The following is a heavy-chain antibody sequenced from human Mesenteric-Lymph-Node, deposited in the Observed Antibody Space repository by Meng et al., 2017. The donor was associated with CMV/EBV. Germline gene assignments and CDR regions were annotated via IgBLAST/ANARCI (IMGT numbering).Heavy chain of an antibody. V-gene: IGHV3-53*01. CDR2: IYSGGST. D-gene: IGHD5-12*01. CDR3: ARGLFKSGGPRRNIMATDHYYYYALDV. CDR1: GFTVSSNY. J-gene: IGHJ6*02. Sequence: GGSLRLSCAASGFTVSSNYMSWVRQAPGKGLEWVSVIYSGGSTHYADSVKGRFTISRDNSKNTLYLQMHSLRADDTAVYYCARGLFKSGGPRRNIMATDHYYYYALDVWGQGTTVTVSS.